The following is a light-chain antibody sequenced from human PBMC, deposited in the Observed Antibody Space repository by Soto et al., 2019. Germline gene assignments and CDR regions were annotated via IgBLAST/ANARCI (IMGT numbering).Light chain of an antibody. Sequence: QSVLTQPPSVSAAPGQKVTISCSGSSSNIGYNYVSWYQQLPGTAPKLLIYDNNKRPSGIPDRFSGSKSGTSGTLDITGLQTGDEADYYCATWDYSLTGEVFGGGTQLTVL. J-gene: IGLJ2*01. CDR1: SSNIGYNY. CDR3: ATWDYSLTGEV. CDR2: DNN. V-gene: IGLV1-51*01.